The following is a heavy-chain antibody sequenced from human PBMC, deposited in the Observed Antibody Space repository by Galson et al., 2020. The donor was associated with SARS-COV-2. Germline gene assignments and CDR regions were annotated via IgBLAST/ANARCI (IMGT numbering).Heavy chain of an antibody. V-gene: IGHV3-30*18. Sequence: GGSLRLSCAASGFTFSSYGMHWVRQAPGKGLEWVAVISYDGSNKYYADSVKGRFTISRDNSKNTLYLQMNSLRAEDTAVYYCAKSGGGEGYYFDYWGQGTLVTVSS. CDR2: ISYDGSNK. J-gene: IGHJ4*02. CDR3: AKSGGGEGYYFDY. D-gene: IGHD2-21*01. CDR1: GFTFSSYG.